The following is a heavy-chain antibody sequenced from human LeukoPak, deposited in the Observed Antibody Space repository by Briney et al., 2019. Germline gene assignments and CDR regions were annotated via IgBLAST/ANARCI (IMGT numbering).Heavy chain of an antibody. CDR2: ISGSGGST. CDR3: AKDRGYSSDY. CDR1: GFTFSSYA. D-gene: IGHD5-18*01. J-gene: IGHJ4*02. Sequence: GGSLRLSCAASGFTFSSYAMSWVRQAPGKGLEWVSAISGSGGSTYYAESVKGRFTFSRDNSRNTLYLQMNSLRAEDTAVYYCAKDRGYSSDYWGQGALVTVSS. V-gene: IGHV3-23*01.